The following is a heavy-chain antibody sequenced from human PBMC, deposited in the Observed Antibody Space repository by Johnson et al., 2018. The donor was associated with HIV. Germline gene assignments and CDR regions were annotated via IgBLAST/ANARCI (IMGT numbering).Heavy chain of an antibody. CDR1: GFTFSSYA. CDR2: ISGSGGST. CDR3: AKDPSAISITGTSDAFDI. D-gene: IGHD1-20*01. J-gene: IGHJ3*02. V-gene: IGHV3-23*04. Sequence: EQLVESGGGLVQPGGSLRLSCAASGFTFSSYAMSWVRQAPGKGLEWVSAISGSGGSTYYADSVKGRFTITRDNSKNTLYLQMNSLRAEDTAVYYCAKDPSAISITGTSDAFDIWGQGTMVTVSS.